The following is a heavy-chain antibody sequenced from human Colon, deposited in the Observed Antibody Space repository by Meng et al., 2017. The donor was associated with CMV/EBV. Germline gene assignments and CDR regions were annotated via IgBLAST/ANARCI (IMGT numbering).Heavy chain of an antibody. V-gene: IGHV1-46*01. CDR3: AREYCTTYRCSYNPHWYDP. Sequence: FTRSHVHCLRQAPGQGLEWVGMITPADGGPTYAQRFQGRVTMTSDTSTSTVYMDLRSLRSDDTALYFCAREYCTTYRCSYNPHWYDPWGQGTLVTVSS. D-gene: IGHD2-8*01. CDR1: FTRSH. J-gene: IGHJ5*02. CDR2: ITPADGGP.